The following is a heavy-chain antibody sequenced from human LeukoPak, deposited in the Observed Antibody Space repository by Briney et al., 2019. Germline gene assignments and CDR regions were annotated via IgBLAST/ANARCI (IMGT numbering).Heavy chain of an antibody. CDR2: IYYSGST. Sequence: PSETLSLTCTVSGGSISSSSYYWGWIRQPPGKGLEWIGSIYYSGSTYYSPSLKSRVTISVNTSKNQFSLKLTSVTAADTAVYYCARGGGSYGYPPDIWGQGTMVTVSS. CDR3: ARGGGSYGYPPDI. D-gene: IGHD3-16*01. CDR1: GGSISSSSYY. V-gene: IGHV4-39*07. J-gene: IGHJ3*02.